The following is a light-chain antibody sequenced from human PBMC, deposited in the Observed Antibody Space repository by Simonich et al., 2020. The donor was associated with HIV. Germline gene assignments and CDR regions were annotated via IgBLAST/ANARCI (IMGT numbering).Light chain of an antibody. Sequence: QSALTQPASVSGSPGQSITIPCTGTSSDVGFYNLVSWYQQHPGNAPKLMIYEGSKRPSGVSNRFSGSKSGNTASLTISGLQAEDESDYYCCSYARSSNYWVFGGGTRLTVL. CDR1: SSDVGFYNL. J-gene: IGLJ3*02. CDR3: CSYARSSNYWV. V-gene: IGLV2-23*01. CDR2: EGS.